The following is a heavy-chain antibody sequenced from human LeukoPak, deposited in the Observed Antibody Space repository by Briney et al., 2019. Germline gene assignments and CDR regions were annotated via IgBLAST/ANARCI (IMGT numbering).Heavy chain of an antibody. CDR3: ARDPPGIAASVSGG. V-gene: IGHV3-53*01. CDR1: GFTVSNNY. CDR2: IYSGGTT. Sequence: PGGSLRLSCKASGFTVSNNYMNWVRQASGKGLEWVALIYSGGTTNYADSVKGRFTISRDNSKNTLYLQMTNVRVEDTAVYYCARDPPGIAASVSGGWGQGTLVTVSS. D-gene: IGHD6-13*01. J-gene: IGHJ4*02.